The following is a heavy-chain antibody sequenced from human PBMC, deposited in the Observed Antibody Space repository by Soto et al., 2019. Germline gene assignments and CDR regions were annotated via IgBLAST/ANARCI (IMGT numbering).Heavy chain of an antibody. Sequence: QVQLVQSGAEVKKPGASVKVSCKASGYTFTSYGISWVRQAPGQGLEWMGWISAYNGNTNYAQKLQGRVTMTTDTSTSTADMELRSLRSDDTAVYYCARDEGVVAPWEGWFDPWGQGTLVTVSS. J-gene: IGHJ5*02. CDR3: ARDEGVVAPWEGWFDP. CDR2: ISAYNGNT. V-gene: IGHV1-18*01. D-gene: IGHD3-3*01. CDR1: GYTFTSYG.